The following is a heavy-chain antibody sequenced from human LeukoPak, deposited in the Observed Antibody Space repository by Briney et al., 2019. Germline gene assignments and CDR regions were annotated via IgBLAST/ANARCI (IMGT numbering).Heavy chain of an antibody. CDR1: GGSISNYY. D-gene: IGHD2-2*01. J-gene: IGHJ3*02. CDR3: ARGRYCTATTCDAGGDAFDI. CDR2: IYPRGST. V-gene: IGHV4-4*07. Sequence: PSGTLSLTCTVSGGSISNYYWSWIRQPAGKGLEWIGRIYPRGSTTYSSSLKSRVTMSADTSKNHFSLNLTSLTAADTAVYYCARGRYCTATTCDAGGDAFDIWGQGTMVTVSS.